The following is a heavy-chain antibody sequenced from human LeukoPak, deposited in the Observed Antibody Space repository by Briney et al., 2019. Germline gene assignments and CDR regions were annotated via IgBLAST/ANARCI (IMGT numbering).Heavy chain of an antibody. V-gene: IGHV3-30*18. CDR3: AKATGTDYYYYYGMDV. CDR2: ISYDGSNK. CDR1: GFTFSSYG. J-gene: IGHJ6*02. Sequence: GRSLRLSCAASGFTFSSYGMHWVRQAPGKGLEWVAVISYDGSNKYYADSVKGRFTISRDNSKNTLYLQMNSLRAEDTAVYYCAKATGTDYYYYYGMDVWGQGTTVTVSS. D-gene: IGHD1-1*01.